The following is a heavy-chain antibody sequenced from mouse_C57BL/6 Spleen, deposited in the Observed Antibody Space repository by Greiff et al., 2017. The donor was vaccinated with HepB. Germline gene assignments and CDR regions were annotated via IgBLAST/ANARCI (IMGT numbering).Heavy chain of an antibody. J-gene: IGHJ3*01. V-gene: IGHV1-82*01. CDR1: GYAFSSSW. D-gene: IGHD1-1*01. CDR3: AREEDYGSSPWFAY. CDR2: IYPGDGDT. Sequence: VQLQQSGPELVKPGASVKISCKASGYAFSSSWMNWVKQRPGKGLEWIGRIYPGDGDTNYNGKFKGKATLTADKSSSTAYMHLSSLTSEDSAVYFCAREEDYGSSPWFAYWGQGTLVTVSA.